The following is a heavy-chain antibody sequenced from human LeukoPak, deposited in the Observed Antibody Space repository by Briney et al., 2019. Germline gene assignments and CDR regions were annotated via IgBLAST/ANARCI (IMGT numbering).Heavy chain of an antibody. Sequence: GRSLRLSCAASGFTFSSYGMHWVRQAPGKGLEWVAVIWYDGSNKYYADSVKGRLTISRDNSKNTLYLQMNSLRAEDTAVYYCARDEVVAASPFDYWGQGTLVTVSS. CDR3: ARDEVVAASPFDY. V-gene: IGHV3-33*01. CDR1: GFTFSSYG. CDR2: IWYDGSNK. D-gene: IGHD2-15*01. J-gene: IGHJ4*02.